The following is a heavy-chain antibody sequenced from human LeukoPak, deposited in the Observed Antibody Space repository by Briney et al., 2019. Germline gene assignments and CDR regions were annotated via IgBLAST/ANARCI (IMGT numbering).Heavy chain of an antibody. CDR2: IKSKTDGGTT. Sequence: GGSLRLSCAASGFTFGNAWMNWVRQAPGKGLEWVGRIKSKTDGGTTDYAAPVKGRFTISRDDSKNTLYLQMNSLKTEDTAVYYCTTNNYYDSSGYYYPFDYWGQGTLVTVSS. CDR1: GFTFGNAW. V-gene: IGHV3-15*07. CDR3: TTNNYYDSSGYYYPFDY. D-gene: IGHD3-22*01. J-gene: IGHJ4*02.